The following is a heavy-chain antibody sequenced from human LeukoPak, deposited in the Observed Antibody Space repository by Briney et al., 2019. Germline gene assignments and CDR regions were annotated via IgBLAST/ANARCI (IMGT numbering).Heavy chain of an antibody. Sequence: ASVKVSCKASGYTFTSYGISWVRQAPGQGPEWTGWISAYNGNTNYAQKLQGRVTMTTDTSTSTAYMELRSLRSDDTAVYYCARDPEPYSSSSPGRDYWGQGTLVTVSS. J-gene: IGHJ4*02. V-gene: IGHV1-18*01. D-gene: IGHD6-6*01. CDR1: GYTFTSYG. CDR2: ISAYNGNT. CDR3: ARDPEPYSSSSPGRDY.